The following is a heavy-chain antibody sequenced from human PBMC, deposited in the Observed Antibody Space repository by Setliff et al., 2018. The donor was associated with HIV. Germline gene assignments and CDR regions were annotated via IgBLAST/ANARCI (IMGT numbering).Heavy chain of an antibody. CDR3: VTSSSWSSRLNF. D-gene: IGHD2-2*01. Sequence: PSETLSLTCAVYGGPLSCHYWNWIRQPPGQGLEWIGETSHSGKTNYNPSLKSRVTISVDTSKNQFSLKLTSVTAADTAVYYCVTSSSWSSRLNFWGPGMLVTVSS. CDR1: GGPLSCHY. J-gene: IGHJ4*02. CDR2: TSHSGKT. V-gene: IGHV4-34*01.